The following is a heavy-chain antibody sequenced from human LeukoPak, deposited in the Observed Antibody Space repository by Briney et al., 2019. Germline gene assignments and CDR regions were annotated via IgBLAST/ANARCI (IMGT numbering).Heavy chain of an antibody. CDR3: ASGHCSSTSCLLLFDY. V-gene: IGHV1-69*04. CDR1: GGTFSSYA. D-gene: IGHD2-2*01. J-gene: IGHJ4*02. Sequence: SVKVSCKASGGTFSSYAISWVRQAPGQGLEWMGRIIPILVIANYAQKFQGRVTITADKSTSTAYMELSSLRSEDTAVYYCASGHCSSTSCLLLFDYWGQGTLVTVSS. CDR2: IIPILVIA.